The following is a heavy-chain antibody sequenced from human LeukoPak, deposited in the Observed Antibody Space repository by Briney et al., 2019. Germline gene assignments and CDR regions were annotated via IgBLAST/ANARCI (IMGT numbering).Heavy chain of an antibody. J-gene: IGHJ4*02. CDR2: ISSDGGTK. Sequence: GGSLRLSCVASRSTFSNFAMQWVRQAPGRGLEWLAVISSDGGTKFYADSVKGRFTISRDNSKNSVYLQMSSLRVEDTAVYYCAKDGGTGLGTFDYWGQGTLVTVSS. CDR3: AKDGGTGLGTFDY. D-gene: IGHD3/OR15-3a*01. V-gene: IGHV3-30*18. CDR1: RSTFSNFA.